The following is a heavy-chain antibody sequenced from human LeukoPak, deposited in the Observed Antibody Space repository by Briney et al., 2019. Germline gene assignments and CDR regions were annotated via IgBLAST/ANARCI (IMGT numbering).Heavy chain of an antibody. CDR3: ARRHPNSSRLSRPMYFDY. J-gene: IGHJ4*02. CDR1: GGSISSGSYY. V-gene: IGHV4-61*02. Sequence: PSETLSLTCTVSGGSISSGSYYWSWIRQPAGKGLEWIGRIYTSGSTNYTPSLKSRVTISVDTSKNQFSLKLSSVTAADTAVYYCARRHPNSSRLSRPMYFDYWGQGTLVTVSS. D-gene: IGHD6-13*01. CDR2: IYTSGST.